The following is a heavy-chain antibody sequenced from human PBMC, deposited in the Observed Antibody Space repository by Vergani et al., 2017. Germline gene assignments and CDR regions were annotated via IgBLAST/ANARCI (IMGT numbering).Heavy chain of an antibody. J-gene: IGHJ2*01. Sequence: QMQLQESGPGLVKASETLSLTCTVSGDSIISSSYYWGWIRQPPGKGLEWIGSIYNSGNGDSSSSLKSRVTISADTSKNQFSLRLTSVTAAETAVYYCASGEYYSDSTSHFRERYFDVWGRGTLVTVPS. CDR1: GDSIISSSYY. CDR2: IYNSGNG. CDR3: ASGEYYSDSTSHFRERYFDV. D-gene: IGHD3-16*01. V-gene: IGHV4-39*01.